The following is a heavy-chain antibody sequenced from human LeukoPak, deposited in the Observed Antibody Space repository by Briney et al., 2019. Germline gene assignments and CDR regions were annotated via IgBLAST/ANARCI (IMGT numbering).Heavy chain of an antibody. CDR1: GYTFTGYY. Sequence: ASVKVSCKASGYTFTGYYMRWVRQAPGQGLEWMGWINPNNGGTNHAQKFQGRVTMNRDTSISTVYMEMSRLTSDDTAVYYCARGRGTTSSNFDYWGQGNLVTVSS. CDR3: ARGRGTTSSNFDY. D-gene: IGHD2-2*01. V-gene: IGHV1-2*02. J-gene: IGHJ4*02. CDR2: INPNNGGT.